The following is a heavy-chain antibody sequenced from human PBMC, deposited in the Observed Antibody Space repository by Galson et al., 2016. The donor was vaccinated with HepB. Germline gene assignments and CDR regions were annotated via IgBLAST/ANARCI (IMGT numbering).Heavy chain of an antibody. CDR3: VQGSTAPAV. Sequence: SLRLSCAASGFTFSNYGMTWVRQAPGKGLEVVSSISRSGDSTDYADSVKGRFTISRDNSKNILYLQMNSLRAEDTALYYCVQGSTAPAVWGKGTPVTVST. J-gene: IGHJ6*01. CDR2: ISRSGDST. D-gene: IGHD2-2*01. CDR1: GFTFSNYG. V-gene: IGHV3-23*01.